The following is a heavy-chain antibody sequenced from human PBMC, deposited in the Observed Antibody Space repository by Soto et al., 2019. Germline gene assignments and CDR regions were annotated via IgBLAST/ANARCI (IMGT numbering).Heavy chain of an antibody. D-gene: IGHD1-26*01. CDR3: AKDSRRYGIVGAGVDY. V-gene: IGHV3-43*01. CDR1: GFTFDDYT. J-gene: IGHJ4*02. CDR2: ISWDGGST. Sequence: VQLVESGGVVVQPGGSLRLSCAASGFTFDDYTMHWVRQAPGKGLELVSLISWDGGSTYYADSVKGRFTISRDNSKTSLYLQMNSLRTEDTALYYCAKDSRRYGIVGAGVDYWGQGTLVTVSS.